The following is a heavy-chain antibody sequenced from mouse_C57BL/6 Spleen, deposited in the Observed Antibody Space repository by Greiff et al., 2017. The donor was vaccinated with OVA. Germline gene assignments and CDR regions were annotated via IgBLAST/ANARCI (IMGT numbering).Heavy chain of an antibody. CDR1: GFTFSDYY. V-gene: IGHV5-16*01. Sequence: LVESEGGLVQPGSSMKLSCTASGFTFSDYYMAWVRQVPEKGLEWVANINYDGSSTYYLDSLKSRFIISRDNAKNILYLQMSSLKSEDTATYYCARGYDGYPYYFDYWGQGTTLTVSS. CDR3: ARGYDGYPYYFDY. J-gene: IGHJ2*01. CDR2: INYDGSST. D-gene: IGHD2-3*01.